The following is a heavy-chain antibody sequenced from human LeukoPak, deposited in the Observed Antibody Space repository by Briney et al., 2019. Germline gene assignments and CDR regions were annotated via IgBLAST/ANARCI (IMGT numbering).Heavy chain of an antibody. J-gene: IGHJ3*02. CDR3: ARSISDGGSPHAFDI. CDR1: GYTFTYRY. Sequence: ASVKVSCKASGYTFTYRYLHWVRQAPGQALEWMGWITPFNGNTNYAQKFQDRVTITRDRSMSTAYMELSSLRSEDTAMYYCARSISDGGSPHAFDIWGQGTMVTVSS. CDR2: ITPFNGNT. D-gene: IGHD1-26*01. V-gene: IGHV1-45*02.